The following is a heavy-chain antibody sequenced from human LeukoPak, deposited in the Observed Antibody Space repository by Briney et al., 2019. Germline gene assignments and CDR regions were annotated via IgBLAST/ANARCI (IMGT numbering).Heavy chain of an antibody. J-gene: IGHJ4*02. CDR1: GFTFSSYW. CDR2: ISSSGSTI. V-gene: IGHV3-11*01. CDR3: VSGGENSITIFGVVTTAFDY. Sequence: GGSLRLSCAASGFTFSSYWMSWIRQAPGKGLEWVSYISSSGSTIYYADSVKGRFTISRDNAKNSLYLQMNSLRAEDTAVYYCVSGGENSITIFGVVTTAFDYWGQGTLVTVSS. D-gene: IGHD3-3*01.